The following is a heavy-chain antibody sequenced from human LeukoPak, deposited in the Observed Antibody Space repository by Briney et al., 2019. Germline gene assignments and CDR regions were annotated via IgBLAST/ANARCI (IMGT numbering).Heavy chain of an antibody. D-gene: IGHD4-17*01. J-gene: IGHJ3*02. V-gene: IGHV3-23*01. CDR2: ISGSGGST. CDR1: GFTFSSYA. Sequence: GGSLRLSCAASGFTFSSYAMSWVRQAPGKGLEWVSAISGSGGSTYYADSVKGRFTISRDNSKNTLYLQMNSLRAEDTAVYYCARENDYGDYGHAFDIWGQGTMVTVPS. CDR3: ARENDYGDYGHAFDI.